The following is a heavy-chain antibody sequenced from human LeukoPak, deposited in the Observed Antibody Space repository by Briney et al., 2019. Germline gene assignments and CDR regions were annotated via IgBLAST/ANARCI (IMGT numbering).Heavy chain of an antibody. CDR3: ARHRGGRFTESYCDY. CDR2: IYSSGIT. J-gene: IGHJ4*02. CDR1: GGSLSGYY. D-gene: IGHD3-10*01. V-gene: IGHV4-59*08. Sequence: SETLSLTCTVSGGSLSGYYWSWFRQPPGKGLEWIAYIYSSGITDYNPSVKSRVTISVDSSKNQFSLEVTSVTAADTAVYYCARHRGGRFTESYCDYWGQGTLVIVSS.